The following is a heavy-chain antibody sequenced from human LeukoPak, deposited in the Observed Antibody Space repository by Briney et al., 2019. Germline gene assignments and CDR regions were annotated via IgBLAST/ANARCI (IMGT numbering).Heavy chain of an antibody. V-gene: IGHV4-30-4*08. Sequence: SETLSLTCTVSGGSISSGGYYWSWIRQHPGKGLEWIGYIYYSGSTYYNPSLKSRVTISVDTSKNQFSLKLSSVTAADTAVYYCAASYGSGGPFDYWGQGTLVTVSP. CDR1: GGSISSGGYY. CDR3: AASYGSGGPFDY. D-gene: IGHD3-10*01. J-gene: IGHJ4*02. CDR2: IYYSGST.